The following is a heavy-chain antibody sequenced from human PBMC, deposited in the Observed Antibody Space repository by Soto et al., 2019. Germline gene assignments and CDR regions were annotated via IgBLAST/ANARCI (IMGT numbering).Heavy chain of an antibody. J-gene: IGHJ3*02. CDR1: GGSISSYY. CDR3: ARVRNTAMTYDAFDI. D-gene: IGHD5-18*01. Sequence: QSQTLSLTCTVSGGSISSYYWSWIRQPAGKGLEWIGRIYTSGSTNYNPSLKSRVTMSVDTSKNQFSLKLSSVTAADTAVYYCARVRNTAMTYDAFDIWGQGTMVTVSS. V-gene: IGHV4-4*07. CDR2: IYTSGST.